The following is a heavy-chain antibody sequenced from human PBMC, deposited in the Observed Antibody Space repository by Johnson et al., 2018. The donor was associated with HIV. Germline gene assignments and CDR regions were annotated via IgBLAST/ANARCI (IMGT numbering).Heavy chain of an antibody. CDR3: AKDATDFDFWSGPGPDHGISDV. CDR1: GFTFSSYA. J-gene: IGHJ3*01. D-gene: IGHD3-3*01. CDR2: ISYDGSNE. Sequence: VQLVESGGGVVQPGRSLRLSCAASGFTFSSYAMHWVRQAPGKGLEWVAVISYDGSNEYYADSLKGRFTISRDNSKNTLYLQMNSLRAEDTAVYYCAKDATDFDFWSGPGPDHGISDVWGQGTMVTVSS. V-gene: IGHV3-30*04.